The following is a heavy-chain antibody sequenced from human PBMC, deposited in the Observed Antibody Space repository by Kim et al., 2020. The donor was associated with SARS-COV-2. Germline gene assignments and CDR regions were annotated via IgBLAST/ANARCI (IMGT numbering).Heavy chain of an antibody. CDR2: IHYRGAT. CDR3: ARGTYDSGGYSFIDDY. D-gene: IGHD3-22*01. CDR1: GGSVGSGSYY. J-gene: IGHJ4*01. Sequence: SETLSLTCAVSGGSVGSGSYYWSWIRQPPGKGLEWIGNIHYRGATNYNPSLKSRVTISVDTSKRQFSLKLTSVTAADTAVYYCARGTYDSGGYSFIDDY. V-gene: IGHV4-61*01.